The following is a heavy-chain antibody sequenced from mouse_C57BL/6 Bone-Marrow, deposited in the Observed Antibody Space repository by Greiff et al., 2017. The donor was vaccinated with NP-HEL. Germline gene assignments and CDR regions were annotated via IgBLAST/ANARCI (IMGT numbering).Heavy chain of an antibody. CDR3: ARLYYGSRGYWYFDV. Sequence: VQLKQSGAELVKPGASVKLSCTASGFNITDYYMHWVKQRTEQGLEWIGRIDPEDGETKYAPKFQGKATITADTSSNTAYLQLSSLTSEDTAVYYCARLYYGSRGYWYFDVWGTGTTVTVSS. CDR2: IDPEDGET. V-gene: IGHV14-2*01. J-gene: IGHJ1*03. D-gene: IGHD1-1*01. CDR1: GFNITDYY.